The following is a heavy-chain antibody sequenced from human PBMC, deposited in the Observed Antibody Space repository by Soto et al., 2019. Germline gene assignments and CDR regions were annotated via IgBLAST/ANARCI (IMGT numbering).Heavy chain of an antibody. Sequence: EVQLVESGGGLVQPGGSLRLSCAASGFTVSSNYMSWVRQAPGKGLEWVSVIYSGGSTYYADSVKGRFTISRDNSKNTLYLQMNSLRAEDTAVYYCARDGQAVAGDYGMDVWDQGTTVTVSS. V-gene: IGHV3-66*01. D-gene: IGHD6-19*01. CDR2: IYSGGST. J-gene: IGHJ6*02. CDR1: GFTVSSNY. CDR3: ARDGQAVAGDYGMDV.